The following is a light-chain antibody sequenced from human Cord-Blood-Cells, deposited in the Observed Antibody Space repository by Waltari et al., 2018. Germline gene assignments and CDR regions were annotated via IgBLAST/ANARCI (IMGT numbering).Light chain of an antibody. CDR2: EGS. V-gene: IGLV2-23*01. CDR3: CSYAGSSTLV. Sequence: QSALPQPASVSGSPGQSITISCTGTSSDVGSYNLVSWYQQHPVKAPKLMIYEGSKRPSGVSNRFSGSKSGNTASLTISGLQAEDEADYYCCSYAGSSTLVFGGGTKLTVL. CDR1: SSDVGSYNL. J-gene: IGLJ3*02.